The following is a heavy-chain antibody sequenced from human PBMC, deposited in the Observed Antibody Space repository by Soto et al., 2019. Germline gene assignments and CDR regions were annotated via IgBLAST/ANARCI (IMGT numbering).Heavy chain of an antibody. CDR3: AVPRPCVPRPFQQ. V-gene: IGHV4-61*01. CDR2: FYYSGIT. Sequence: QVQLQESGPGLVKPSETLFLTCTVSGGSVISGNYYWSWIRQPTGKGLEWIGYFYYSGITNYNPSLRSRVTISVDTYKNQFSRNRTSVTAADTAVYYCAVPRPCVPRPFQQWGHGTLVTVSS. J-gene: IGHJ1*01. CDR1: GGSVISGNYY.